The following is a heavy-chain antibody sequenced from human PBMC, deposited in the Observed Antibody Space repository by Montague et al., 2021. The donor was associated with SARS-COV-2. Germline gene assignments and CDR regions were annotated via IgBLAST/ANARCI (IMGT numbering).Heavy chain of an antibody. V-gene: IGHV4-61*02. CDR3: ARDSPGVITISSGNYYGMDV. CDR2: MYTSGST. Sequence: TLSPTCTVSGGSVSSGKYYWSWIRQPAGKGLEWIGRMYTSGSTNYNPSLKSRVTISVDTSRNRFSLKLRSVTAADTAVYYCARDSPGVITISSGNYYGMDVWGQGTTVTVSS. CDR1: GGSVSSGKYY. J-gene: IGHJ6*02. D-gene: IGHD3-22*01.